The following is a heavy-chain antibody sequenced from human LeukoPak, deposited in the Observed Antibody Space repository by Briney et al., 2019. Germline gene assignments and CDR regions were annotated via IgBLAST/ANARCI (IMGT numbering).Heavy chain of an antibody. J-gene: IGHJ6*03. V-gene: IGHV1-69*06. CDR1: GGTFSSYA. CDR2: IIPIFGTA. D-gene: IGHD6-13*01. CDR3: ATPRDSRPPYYYYYMDV. Sequence: ASVKVSCKASGGTFSSYAISWVRQAPGQGLEWMGGIIPIFGTANYAQKFQGRVTITADKSTSTAYMELSSLRSEDTAVYYCATPRDSRPPYYYYYMDVWGKGTTVTVSS.